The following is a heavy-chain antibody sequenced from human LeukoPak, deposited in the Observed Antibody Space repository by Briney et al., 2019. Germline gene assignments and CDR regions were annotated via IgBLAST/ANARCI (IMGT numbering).Heavy chain of an antibody. CDR1: GGSISSGGYY. CDR2: SYYSGST. CDR3: ARSLDTAMVYGY. V-gene: IGHV4-31*03. D-gene: IGHD5-18*01. Sequence: SETLSLTCTVSGGSISSGGYYWIWIRQHPGKDREWIGYSYYSGSTYYNPSLKSRVTISVDTSKNQFSLKLSSVTAADTAVYYCARSLDTAMVYGYWGQGTLVTVSS. J-gene: IGHJ4*02.